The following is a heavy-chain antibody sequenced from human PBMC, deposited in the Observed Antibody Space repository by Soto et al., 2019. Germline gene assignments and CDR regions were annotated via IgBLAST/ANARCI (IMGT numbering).Heavy chain of an antibody. CDR1: GGSVVSGSYY. Sequence: SETLSLTCTVSGGSVVSGSYYFICIRQPPGKGLELIGYKYYSGSTNYNPSLKSRVSISVDTSKNQFSLKLSSVIAADTAVYYCARGRGYYDTSYFDYWGQGTLVTVSS. V-gene: IGHV4-61*01. J-gene: IGHJ4*02. CDR3: ARGRGYYDTSYFDY. D-gene: IGHD3-22*01. CDR2: KYYSGST.